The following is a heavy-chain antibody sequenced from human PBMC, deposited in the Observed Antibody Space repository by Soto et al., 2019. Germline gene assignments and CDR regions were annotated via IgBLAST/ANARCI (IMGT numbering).Heavy chain of an antibody. CDR1: GGSISSYY. D-gene: IGHD6-13*01. CDR2: IYYSGST. CDR3: ARKAAAGLLPKYYFDY. V-gene: IGHV4-59*01. J-gene: IGHJ4*02. Sequence: SETLSLTCTVSGGSISSYYWSWIRQPPGKGLEWIGYIYYSGSTNYNPSLKSRVTISVDTSKNQFSLKLSSVTAADTAVYDCARKAAAGLLPKYYFDYWGQGTLVTVSS.